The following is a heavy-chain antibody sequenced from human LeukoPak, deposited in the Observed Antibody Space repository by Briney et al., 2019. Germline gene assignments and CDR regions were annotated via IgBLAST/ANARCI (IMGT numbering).Heavy chain of an antibody. CDR3: ARDSIRYYDILTGYSTRQDAFDI. V-gene: IGHV4-4*07. CDR1: GGSISSYY. CDR2: IYTSGST. D-gene: IGHD3-9*01. Sequence: SKTLSLTCTVSGGSISSYYWSWIRQPAGKGLEWIGRIYTSGSTNYNPSLKSRVTMSVDTSKNQFSLKLSSVTAADTAVYYCARDSIRYYDILTGYSTRQDAFDIWGQGTMVTVSS. J-gene: IGHJ3*02.